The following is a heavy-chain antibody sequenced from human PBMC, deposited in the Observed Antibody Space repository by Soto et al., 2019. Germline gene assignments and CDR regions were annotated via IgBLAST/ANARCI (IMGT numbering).Heavy chain of an antibody. CDR1: GYRFNTYG. V-gene: IGHV1-18*04. D-gene: IGHD5-12*01. J-gene: IGHJ4*02. Sequence: XSVKVSSTASGYRFNTYGFSWVRQAPGQGLEWMVWISGYNGNFMYGEKGEEGVNMTTDTSTNTAYMELRSLRSDDTAIYYCAREVDIVPTPGGDYWGQGTLVTVSS. CDR3: AREVDIVPTPGGDY. CDR2: ISGYNGNF.